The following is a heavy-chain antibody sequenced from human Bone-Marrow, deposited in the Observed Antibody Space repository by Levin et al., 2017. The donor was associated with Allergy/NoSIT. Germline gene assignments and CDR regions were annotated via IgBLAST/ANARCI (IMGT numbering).Heavy chain of an antibody. CDR1: GFTFSNSS. Sequence: RPGGSLRLSCAASGFTFSNSSMNWVRQAPGKGLEWVSYISDSSSSIFYADSVKGRFTISRDNAKNSLFLQMNSLRDEDTAVYYCARDCPHLSYSSTWYYYYGTDVWGQGTTVTVSS. CDR3: ARDCPHLSYSSTWYYYYGTDV. V-gene: IGHV3-48*02. CDR2: ISDSSSSI. D-gene: IGHD6-13*01. J-gene: IGHJ6*02.